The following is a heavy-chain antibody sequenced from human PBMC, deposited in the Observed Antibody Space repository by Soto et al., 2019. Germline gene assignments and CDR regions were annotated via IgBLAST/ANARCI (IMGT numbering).Heavy chain of an antibody. CDR1: GYSFTIYW. Sequence: GELMKISCKGAGYSFTIYWIGWVRQMPGKGLEWMGIIYPGDSDTRYSPSFQGQVTISADKSISTAYLQWSSLKASDTAMYYCARQGVSYYYGMDVWGQGTTVTVSS. J-gene: IGHJ6*02. CDR2: IYPGDSDT. D-gene: IGHD2-8*01. CDR3: ARQGVSYYYGMDV. V-gene: IGHV5-51*01.